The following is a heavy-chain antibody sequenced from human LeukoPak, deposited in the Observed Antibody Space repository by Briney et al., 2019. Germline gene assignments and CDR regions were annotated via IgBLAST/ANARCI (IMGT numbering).Heavy chain of an antibody. D-gene: IGHD4-17*01. CDR1: GFTFSSYA. CDR2: ISYDGSNK. Sequence: GSLRLSCAASGFTFSSYAMHWVRQAPGKGLEWVAVISYDGSNKYYADSVKGRFTISRDNSKNTLYLQMNSLRAEDTAVYYCAKDNYGDYTARYGMDVWGQGTTVTVSS. J-gene: IGHJ6*02. CDR3: AKDNYGDYTARYGMDV. V-gene: IGHV3-30*18.